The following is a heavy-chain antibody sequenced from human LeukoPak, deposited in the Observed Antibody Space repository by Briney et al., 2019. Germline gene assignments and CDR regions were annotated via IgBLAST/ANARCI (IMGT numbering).Heavy chain of an antibody. CDR2: INHSGST. Sequence: PSETLSLTCTVSGDSISSSFYYWSWIRQPPGKGLEWIGEINHSGSTNYNPSLKSRVTISVDTSKNQFSLKLSSVTAADTAVYYCARGGITMVRGVIRTQRGYYYYMDVWGKGTTVTVSS. CDR1: GDSISSSFYY. D-gene: IGHD3-10*01. CDR3: ARGGITMVRGVIRTQRGYYYYMDV. J-gene: IGHJ6*03. V-gene: IGHV4-39*07.